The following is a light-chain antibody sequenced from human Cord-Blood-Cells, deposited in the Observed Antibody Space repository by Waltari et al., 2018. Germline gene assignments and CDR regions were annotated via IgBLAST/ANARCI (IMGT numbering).Light chain of an antibody. CDR2: DVS. Sequence: QSALTQPRSVSGSPGQSVTISCTGTSSDVGGYNYVSWYQQHPGKAPKLMIYDVSKRPSGVPDRFSGSKSGNTACLTISGLQAEDEAYYYCCSYAGSYVVFGGGTKLTVL. J-gene: IGLJ2*01. V-gene: IGLV2-11*01. CDR3: CSYAGSYVV. CDR1: SSDVGGYNY.